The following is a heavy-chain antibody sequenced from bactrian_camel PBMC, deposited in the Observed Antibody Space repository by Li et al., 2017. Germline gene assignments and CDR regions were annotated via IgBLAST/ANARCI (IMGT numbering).Heavy chain of an antibody. V-gene: IGHV3S53*01. CDR2: IDNVGIT. CDR1: GYTYSSVC. D-gene: IGHD5*01. J-gene: IGHJ6*01. CDR3: ATSGAVPEHGFGIGEADFGY. Sequence: QVQLVESGGGSVAAGGSLRLSCAVSGYTYSSVCMAWFRQAPGKEREGVAGIDNVGITTYADSVKGRFTISRDNAKNTMYLQMNSLKSEDTALYYCATSGAVPEHGFGIGEADFGYWGQGTQVTVS.